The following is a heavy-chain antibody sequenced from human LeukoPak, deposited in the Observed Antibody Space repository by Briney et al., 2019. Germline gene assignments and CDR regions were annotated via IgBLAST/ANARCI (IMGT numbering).Heavy chain of an antibody. V-gene: IGHV3-21*04. CDR3: AKGSGLESWTPFDC. Sequence: NPGGSLRLSCAASGFTFSIYNLNWVRQAPGKGLEWVSFISSSSSSYIYYADSVKGRFTISRDISKNTLDLQMNSLRAEDTAVYYCAKGSGLESWTPFDCWGQGTLVTVSS. CDR2: ISSSSSSYI. CDR1: GFTFSIYN. J-gene: IGHJ4*02. D-gene: IGHD6-13*01.